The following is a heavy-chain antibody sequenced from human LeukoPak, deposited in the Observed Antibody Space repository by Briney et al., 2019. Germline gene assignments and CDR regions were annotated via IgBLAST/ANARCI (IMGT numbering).Heavy chain of an antibody. D-gene: IGHD6-19*01. J-gene: IGHJ4*02. Sequence: GGSLRLSCAASGFTFGTYWMSWVRQAPGKGLEWVANIKQDGSETYYVDSVEGRFTISRDNAKNSLYLQMNSLRAEDTAVYYCARADFLLAVAGDFDYWGQGTRVTVSS. CDR3: ARADFLLAVAGDFDY. CDR1: GFTFGTYW. CDR2: IKQDGSET. V-gene: IGHV3-7*01.